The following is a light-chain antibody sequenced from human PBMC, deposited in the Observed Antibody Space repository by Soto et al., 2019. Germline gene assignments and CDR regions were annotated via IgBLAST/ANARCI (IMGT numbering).Light chain of an antibody. CDR3: QQASSCPLT. Sequence: IQMTQSPSSVSASVGDTVTITCRASQGIGSWLAWYHQIPGKAPKLLIYSASSLQSGTPSRFTGRGSGAAFTLTITIRQPEDVGVYQCQQASSCPLTFGGGTKVESK. V-gene: IGKV1-12*01. CDR2: SAS. J-gene: IGKJ4*01. CDR1: QGIGSW.